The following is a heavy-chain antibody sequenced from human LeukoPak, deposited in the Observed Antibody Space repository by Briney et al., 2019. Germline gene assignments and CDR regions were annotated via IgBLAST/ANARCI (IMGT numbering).Heavy chain of an antibody. CDR1: GYTFTNYW. CDR2: VYPGDSDT. Sequence: GESLKISCKGSGYTFTNYWIGWVRQMPGKGLEWMGLVYPGDSDTRYSPSFEGQVTISADKFSSTAYLQWSSLKASDTAMYYCARRGSRGYSYEVWGQGTLVTVSS. V-gene: IGHV5-51*01. J-gene: IGHJ4*02. CDR3: ARRGSRGYSYEV. D-gene: IGHD5-18*01.